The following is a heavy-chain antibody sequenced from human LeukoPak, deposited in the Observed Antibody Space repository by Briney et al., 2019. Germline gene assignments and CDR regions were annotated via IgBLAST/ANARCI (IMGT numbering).Heavy chain of an antibody. J-gene: IGHJ3*02. Sequence: GGSLRLSCAASGFTVSTNYMSWVRQAPGKGLEWVSVIYSGGSTYYADSVKGRFTISRDNSQNTVYLQMNSLRAEETAVYYCASFDYGGNSDSFDIWGQGTMVTVSS. CDR2: IYSGGST. D-gene: IGHD4-23*01. CDR3: ASFDYGGNSDSFDI. V-gene: IGHV3-66*01. CDR1: GFTVSTNY.